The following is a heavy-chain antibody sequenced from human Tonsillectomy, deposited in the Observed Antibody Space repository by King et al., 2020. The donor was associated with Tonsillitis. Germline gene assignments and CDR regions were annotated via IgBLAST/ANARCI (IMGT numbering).Heavy chain of an antibody. CDR3: ARGSSSSAYYCNWFDP. V-gene: IGHV4-31*03. J-gene: IGHJ5*02. CDR1: GGSISSGNYY. Sequence: VHLQESGPGLVKPSQTLSLTCTVSGGSISSGNYYWSWIRQHPGKGLEWIGYIYYSGSTYYNPSLKSRVTISVDTSKNQFSLKLSSVTAADTAVYYCARGSSSSAYYCNWFDPWGQGTLVTVSS. CDR2: IYYSGST. D-gene: IGHD3-22*01.